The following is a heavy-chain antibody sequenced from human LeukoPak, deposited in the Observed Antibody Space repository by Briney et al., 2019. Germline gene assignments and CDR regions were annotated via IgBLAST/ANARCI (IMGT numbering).Heavy chain of an antibody. D-gene: IGHD3-10*01. CDR1: GGSISSYY. CDR3: ARRVRGYSDP. V-gene: IGHV4-4*09. CDR2: IYTSGST. J-gene: IGHJ5*02. Sequence: SETLSPTCTVSGGSISSYYWSWIRQPPGKGLEWIGYIYTSGSTNYNPSLKSRVTISVDTSKNQFSLKLSSVTAADTAVYYCARRVRGYSDPWGQGTLVTVSS.